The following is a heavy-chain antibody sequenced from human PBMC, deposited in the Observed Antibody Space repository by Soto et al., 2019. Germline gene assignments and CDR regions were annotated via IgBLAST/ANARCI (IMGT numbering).Heavy chain of an antibody. CDR3: AKDGLPGYCSSTSCRNAFDI. CDR1: GFTFGSYA. J-gene: IGHJ3*02. V-gene: IGHV3-23*01. Sequence: GGSLRLSCAASGFTFGSYAMSCVRQAQGKGLEWVSAISGSGGSTYYADSVKGRFTISRDNSKNTLYLQMNSLRAEDTAVYYCAKDGLPGYCSSTSCRNAFDIWGQGTMVTVSS. D-gene: IGHD2-2*01. CDR2: ISGSGGST.